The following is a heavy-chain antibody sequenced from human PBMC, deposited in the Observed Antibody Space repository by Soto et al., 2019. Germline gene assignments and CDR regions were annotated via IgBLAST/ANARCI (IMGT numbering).Heavy chain of an antibody. CDR2: INPIFGTA. D-gene: IGHD3-10*01. V-gene: IGHV1-69*01. J-gene: IGHJ5*02. Sequence: QVQLVQSGAEVKKPGSSVKVSCKASGGTFSSYAISWVRQDPGQGLEWMGGINPIFGTANYARKFPGRVTITADQSTSTAYMELSSLRSEDTAVYSFGGVPWELWFGGEGWFDPWGQGTLVTVSS. CDR1: GGTFSSYA. CDR3: GGVPWELWFGGEGWFDP.